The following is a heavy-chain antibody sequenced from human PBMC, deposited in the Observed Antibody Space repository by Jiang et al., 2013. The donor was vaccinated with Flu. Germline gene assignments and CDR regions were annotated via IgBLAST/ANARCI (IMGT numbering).Heavy chain of an antibody. Sequence: QTLSLTCAISGDSVSSNSAAWNWIRQSPSRGLEWLGRTYYRSKWFTNYAISVKSRITINPDTSKNQFSLQLNSVTSEDTALYYCAREGEIGTTYSWFDPWGQGTLVTVSS. J-gene: IGHJ5*02. CDR1: GDSVSSNSAA. CDR3: AREGEIGTTYSWFDP. V-gene: IGHV6-1*01. D-gene: IGHD1-7*01. CDR2: TYYRSKWFT.